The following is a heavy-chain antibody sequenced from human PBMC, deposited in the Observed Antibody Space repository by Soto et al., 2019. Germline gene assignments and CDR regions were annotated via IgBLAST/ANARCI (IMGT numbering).Heavy chain of an antibody. CDR1: DGYISRYY. Sequence: SETQSLTYSVADGYISRYYWSWIRQKAGKRLEWIGRMYHTGTTDYNPSLKRRLSMSVDTSKNQFSLRLSSVTAADTALYYCARDVGYTGYEQGNPFDLWGQGTMVTVSS. CDR2: MYHTGTT. V-gene: IGHV4-4*07. J-gene: IGHJ3*01. D-gene: IGHD5-12*01. CDR3: ARDVGYTGYEQGNPFDL.